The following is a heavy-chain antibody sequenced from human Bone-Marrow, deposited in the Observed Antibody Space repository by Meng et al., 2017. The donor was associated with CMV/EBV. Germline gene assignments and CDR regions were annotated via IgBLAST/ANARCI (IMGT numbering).Heavy chain of an antibody. CDR2: INPNSGGT. CDR3: AILGSYGVDNWFDP. V-gene: IGHV1-2*02. CDR1: GYTFTGYY. J-gene: IGHJ5*02. Sequence: ASVKVSCKASGYTFTGYYMHWVRQDPGQGLEWMGWINPNSGGTNYAQKFQGRVTMTRDTSISTAYVEVSDLRSDDTAVYYCAILGSYGVDNWFDPWGQGTLVTVSS. D-gene: IGHD1-26*01.